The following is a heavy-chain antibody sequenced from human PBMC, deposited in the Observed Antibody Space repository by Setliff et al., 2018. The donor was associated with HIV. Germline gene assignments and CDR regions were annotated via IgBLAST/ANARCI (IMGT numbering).Heavy chain of an antibody. CDR3: ARGVYYNFWSGYYGNWFDP. CDR1: GASITSHN. D-gene: IGHD3-3*01. J-gene: IGHJ5*02. Sequence: SETLSLTCSVSGASITSHNWSWIRQAAGKGLEWIGRIYTRGNTNYNPSLRSRVTMSVDTSKNQFSLKVTSVTAADTAVYYCARGVYYNFWSGYYGNWFDPWGQGTLVTVSS. V-gene: IGHV4-4*07. CDR2: IYTRGNT.